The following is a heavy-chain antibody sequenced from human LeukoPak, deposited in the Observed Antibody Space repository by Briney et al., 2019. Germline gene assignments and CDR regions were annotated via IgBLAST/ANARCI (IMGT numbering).Heavy chain of an antibody. V-gene: IGHV4-39*01. D-gene: IGHD3-3*02. CDR2: IYYSGST. J-gene: IGHJ4*02. CDR3: ARTPEGHFDY. CDR1: GGSISSSSYY. Sequence: SETLSLTCTVSGGSISSSSYYWGWIRQPPGKGLEWIGSIYYSGSTYYNPSLKSRVTISVDTSKNQFSLKLSSVTAADTAVYYCARTPEGHFDYWGQGTLVTVSS.